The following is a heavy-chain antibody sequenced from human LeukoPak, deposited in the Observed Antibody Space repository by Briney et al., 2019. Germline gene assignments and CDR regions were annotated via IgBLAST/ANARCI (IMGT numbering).Heavy chain of an antibody. Sequence: SVKVSCKASGYTFTSYYMHWVRQAPGQGLEWMGIINPSGGSTSYAQKFQGRVTMTRDTSTSTVYMELSSLRSEDTAVYYCARGRAGQTYYDFWSGYYPEFGFWGQGTLVTVSS. CDR2: INPSGGST. CDR3: ARGRAGQTYYDFWSGYYPEFGF. CDR1: GYTFTSYY. V-gene: IGHV1-46*01. J-gene: IGHJ4*02. D-gene: IGHD3-3*01.